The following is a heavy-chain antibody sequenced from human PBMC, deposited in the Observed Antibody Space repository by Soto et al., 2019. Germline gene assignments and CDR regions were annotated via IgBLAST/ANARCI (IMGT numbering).Heavy chain of an antibody. CDR1: GGSISSYY. D-gene: IGHD3-9*01. CDR2: IYYSGST. Sequence: SETLSLTCTVSGGSISSYYWSWIRQPPGKGLEWIGYIYYSGSTNYNPSLKSRVTIPVDTSKNQFSLKLSSVTAADTAVYYCARLTSSYYGMDVWGQGTTVTVSS. V-gene: IGHV4-59*01. J-gene: IGHJ6*02. CDR3: ARLTSSYYGMDV.